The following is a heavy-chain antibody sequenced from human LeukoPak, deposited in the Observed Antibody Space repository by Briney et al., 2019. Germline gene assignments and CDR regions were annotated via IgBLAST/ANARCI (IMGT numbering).Heavy chain of an antibody. CDR1: GGTFSSYA. V-gene: IGHV1-69*13. D-gene: IGHD3-10*02. CDR2: IIPIFGTA. Sequence: SVKVSCKASGGTFSSYAISWVRQAPGQGLEWMGGIIPIFGTANYAQKFQGRVTITADESTSTAYMELSSLRSEDTAVYYCARGTMFPYYFDYWGQGTLVTVSS. CDR3: ARGTMFPYYFDY. J-gene: IGHJ4*02.